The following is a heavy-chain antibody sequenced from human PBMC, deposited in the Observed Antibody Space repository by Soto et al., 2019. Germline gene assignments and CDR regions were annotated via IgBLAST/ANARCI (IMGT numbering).Heavy chain of an antibody. V-gene: IGHV4-39*01. CDR2: IYYSGST. Sequence: SETLSLTCTVSGGSISSSSYYWGWIRQPPGKGLERIGSIYYSGSTYYNQSLKNRVTISVDASKNQLSLKLRSVTAAETAVYYCATGVAAEHFYDSSGYFSDDYWGQGTQVT. CDR1: GGSISSSSYY. CDR3: ATGVAAEHFYDSSGYFSDDY. J-gene: IGHJ4*02. D-gene: IGHD3-22*01.